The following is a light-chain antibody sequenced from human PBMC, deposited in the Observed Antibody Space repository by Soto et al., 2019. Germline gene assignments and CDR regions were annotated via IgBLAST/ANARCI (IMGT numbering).Light chain of an antibody. Sequence: QSALTQPASVSGSPGQSITISCTGTSSDVGGYDYVSWYQQHPGKAPKLMIFDVSHRPSGVSNRFSGSKSGNTASLTISRLQAEDEADYYCCSYTNSITRIYGGGTKLTVL. CDR1: SSDVGGYDY. V-gene: IGLV2-14*01. CDR3: CSYTNSITRI. J-gene: IGLJ2*01. CDR2: DVS.